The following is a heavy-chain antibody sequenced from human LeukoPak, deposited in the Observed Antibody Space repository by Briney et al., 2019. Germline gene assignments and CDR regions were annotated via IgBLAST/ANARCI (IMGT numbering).Heavy chain of an antibody. CDR1: GFTFSSYW. Sequence: GGSLRLSCTAYGFTFSSYWMTWVRQAPGKGLEWVANINPDGSEKDYVDSVKGRFTISRDNAKNSLDLQMSNLRAEDTAVYFCARGHYYSIYWGLGTLVTVSS. CDR2: INPDGSEK. V-gene: IGHV3-7*02. J-gene: IGHJ4*02. CDR3: ARGHYYSIY.